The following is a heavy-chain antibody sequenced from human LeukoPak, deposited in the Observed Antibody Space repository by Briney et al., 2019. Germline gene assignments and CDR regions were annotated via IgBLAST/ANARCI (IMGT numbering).Heavy chain of an antibody. CDR3: ARDDATIRFAY. CDR2: INANTGNP. CDR1: GYTLTELS. Sequence: PGASVKVSCKVSGYTLTELSMHWVRRAPGKGLEWMGWINANTGNPTYAQGFTGRFVFSWDTSVSTAYLQISSLKAEDTAVYYCARDDATIRFAYWGQGTLVTVSS. D-gene: IGHD5-12*01. J-gene: IGHJ4*02. V-gene: IGHV7-4-1*02.